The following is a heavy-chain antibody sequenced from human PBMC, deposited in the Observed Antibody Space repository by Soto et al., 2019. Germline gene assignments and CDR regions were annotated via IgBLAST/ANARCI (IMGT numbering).Heavy chain of an antibody. CDR1: GYTFTSYA. CDR3: ARDIAVAEDYFDY. D-gene: IGHD6-19*01. V-gene: IGHV1-3*01. J-gene: IGHJ4*02. Sequence: ASVKVSCKASGYTFTSYAMHWVRQAPGQRLEWMGWINAGNGNTKYSQKFQGRVTITRDTSASTAYMELSSLRSEDTAVYYCARDIAVAEDYFDYWGQGTLVTVSS. CDR2: INAGNGNT.